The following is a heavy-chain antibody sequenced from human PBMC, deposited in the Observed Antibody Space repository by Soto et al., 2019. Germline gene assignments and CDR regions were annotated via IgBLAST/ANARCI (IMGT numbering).Heavy chain of an antibody. D-gene: IGHD2-2*01. J-gene: IGHJ4*02. CDR2: IWYDGSNK. Sequence: PGGSLRLSCAASGFTFSSYGMHWVRQAPGKGLEWVAVIWYDGSNKYYADSVKGRFTISRDNSKNTLYLQMNSLRAEDTAVYYCARALPKPLVVVPAALDYWGQGTLVTVSS. V-gene: IGHV3-33*01. CDR1: GFTFSSYG. CDR3: ARALPKPLVVVPAALDY.